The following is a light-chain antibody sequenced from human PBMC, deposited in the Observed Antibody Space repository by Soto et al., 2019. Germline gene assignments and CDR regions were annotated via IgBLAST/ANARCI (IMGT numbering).Light chain of an antibody. V-gene: IGKV3-15*01. CDR1: QSVAGN. CDR3: LQYNNWPLT. CDR2: GAS. J-gene: IGKJ4*01. Sequence: EIVMTQSPATLSVSPGERATLSCRASQSVAGNLAWYQQKPGQAPRLLMYGASTRATGIPARFSGSGSGTEFTLTISSLQSEDFGVYYCLQYNNWPLTFGGGTKVEIK.